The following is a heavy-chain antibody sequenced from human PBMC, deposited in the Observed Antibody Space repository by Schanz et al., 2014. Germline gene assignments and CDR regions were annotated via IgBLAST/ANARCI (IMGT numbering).Heavy chain of an antibody. V-gene: IGHV3-23*04. CDR1: GFTFSSYT. J-gene: IGHJ4*02. D-gene: IGHD3-9*01. Sequence: EVQLVESGGGLAQPGGSLRLSCAASGFTFSSYTMNWVRQAPGKGLEWVSAISGSGGSTVYADSVKGRFTISRDNSNNTVFLQMNSLRAEDTAVYYCAKHVRSLTGNDYWGQGTLVTVSS. CDR3: AKHVRSLTGNDY. CDR2: ISGSGGST.